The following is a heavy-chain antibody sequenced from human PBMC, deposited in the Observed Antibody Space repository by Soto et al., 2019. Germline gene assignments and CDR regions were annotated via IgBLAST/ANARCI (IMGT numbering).Heavy chain of an antibody. CDR3: AKDSVLRFRTAFDP. J-gene: IGHJ5*02. CDR2: ISGTGGNT. D-gene: IGHD3-3*01. V-gene: IGHV3-23*01. Sequence: WGSLRLSCAVSGFAFIIYAISFFRHSPGKGLEWVSAISGTGGNTYYADSVKGRFTISRDNSKNTLYLQMNSLGAEDTAVYYCAKDSVLRFRTAFDPWGQGTLVTVSS. CDR1: GFAFIIYA.